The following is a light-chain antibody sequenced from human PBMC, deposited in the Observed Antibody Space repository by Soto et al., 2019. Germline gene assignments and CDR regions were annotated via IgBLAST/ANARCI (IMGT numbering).Light chain of an antibody. CDR2: GAS. V-gene: IGKV3-15*01. J-gene: IGKJ4*01. CDR1: QSVASN. CDR3: HHYNNFPHT. Sequence: DIVMTQSPATLSVSPGERATLSCRASQSVASNLAWYQQRPGQAPRLLIYGASTRATGVPVRFSGSGSGTEFTITFISQHSEDSSVYYCHHYNNFPHTFGGGTKVEIQ.